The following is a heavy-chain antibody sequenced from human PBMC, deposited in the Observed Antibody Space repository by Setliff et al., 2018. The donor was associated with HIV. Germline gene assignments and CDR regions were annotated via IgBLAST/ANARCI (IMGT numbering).Heavy chain of an antibody. D-gene: IGHD3-3*01. CDR1: GGSISSHY. Sequence: SETLSLTCTVSGGSISSHYWSWIRQPPGKGLEWIGYIYYSGSTNYNPSLKSRVTISVDTSKNQFSLKLSSVTAADAAVYYCTRPRVPYDFWSGPEIWGQGTLVTVSS. CDR2: IYYSGST. J-gene: IGHJ4*02. CDR3: TRPRVPYDFWSGPEI. V-gene: IGHV4-59*11.